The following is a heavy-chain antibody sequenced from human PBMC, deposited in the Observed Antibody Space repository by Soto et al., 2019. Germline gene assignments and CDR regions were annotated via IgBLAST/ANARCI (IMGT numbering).Heavy chain of an antibody. J-gene: IGHJ5*02. CDR3: ARAYGDYFNWFDP. Sequence: QVQLQESGPGLVKPSETLSLTCTVSGGSVSSGSYYWSWIRQPPGKGLKWIGYIYYSGSTNYNPSLKSRFTISVDTSKNQFSLKLSSVTAADTAVYYCARAYGDYFNWFDPWGQGTLVTVSS. D-gene: IGHD4-17*01. CDR1: GGSVSSGSYY. CDR2: IYYSGST. V-gene: IGHV4-61*01.